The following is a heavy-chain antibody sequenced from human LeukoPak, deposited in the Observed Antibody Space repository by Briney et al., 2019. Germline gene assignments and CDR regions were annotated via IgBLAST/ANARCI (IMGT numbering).Heavy chain of an antibody. D-gene: IGHD6-6*01. Sequence: SETLSLTCTVSGGSISSSSYYWGWIRQPPGKGLEWIGYIYYSGSTNYNLSLKSRVTISVDTSKNQFSLKLSSVTAADTAVYYCARGSIAARNDAFDIWGQGTIVTVSS. CDR1: GGSISSSSYY. J-gene: IGHJ3*02. CDR3: ARGSIAARNDAFDI. CDR2: IYYSGST. V-gene: IGHV4-61*05.